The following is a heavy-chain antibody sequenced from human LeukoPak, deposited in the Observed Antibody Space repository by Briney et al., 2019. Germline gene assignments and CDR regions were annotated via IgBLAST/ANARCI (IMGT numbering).Heavy chain of an antibody. V-gene: IGHV4-39*01. CDR1: GGSISSSSYY. D-gene: IGHD6-13*01. Sequence: PSETLSLTCTVSGGSISSSSYYWGWIRQPPGKGLEWIGSIYYSGSTYYNPSLKSRVTISVDTSKNQFSLKLSSVTAADTAVYYCARGRSYSSSWYFDYWGQGTLVTVSS. CDR3: ARGRSYSSSWYFDY. J-gene: IGHJ4*02. CDR2: IYYSGST.